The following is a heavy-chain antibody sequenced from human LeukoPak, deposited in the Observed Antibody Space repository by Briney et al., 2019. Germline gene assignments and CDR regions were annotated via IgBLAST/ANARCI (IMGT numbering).Heavy chain of an antibody. Sequence: PSETLSLTCTVSGGSISSGGYYWSWLRQHPGKGLEWIGYIYYSGSTYYNPSLKSRVTISVDTSKNQFSLKLSSVTAADTAVYYCARDGYNWNSGFDYWGQGTLVTVSS. CDR1: GGSISSGGYY. J-gene: IGHJ4*02. CDR2: IYYSGST. D-gene: IGHD1-7*01. V-gene: IGHV4-31*03. CDR3: ARDGYNWNSGFDY.